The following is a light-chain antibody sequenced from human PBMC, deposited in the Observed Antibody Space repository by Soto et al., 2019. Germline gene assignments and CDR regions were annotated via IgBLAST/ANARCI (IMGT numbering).Light chain of an antibody. CDR2: AAS. V-gene: IGKV1-8*01. CDR3: QKYYSYPQT. Sequence: AIRMTQSPSSLSASTGDRVTITCRASQGISSYLAWYQQKPGKAPKLLIYAASTSQSGVPSRFSGSGSGTDFTLTISCLQSEDFATYYCQKYYSYPQTCGQGTKVDIK. J-gene: IGKJ1*01. CDR1: QGISSY.